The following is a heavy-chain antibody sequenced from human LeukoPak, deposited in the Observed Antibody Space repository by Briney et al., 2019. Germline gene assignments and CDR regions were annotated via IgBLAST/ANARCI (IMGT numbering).Heavy chain of an antibody. CDR3: ARDWPSEWQHLPDYDAVDI. V-gene: IGHV3-74*03. CDR1: GFTFSSSW. J-gene: IGHJ3*02. D-gene: IGHD6-13*01. Sequence: PGGSLRLSCVASGFTFSSSWMYWVRQAPGKGLVWASRISSDGSSTTYADSVKGRFTISRDNAKNTLYLQMNSLRAEDTAVYYCARDWPSEWQHLPDYDAVDIWGQGTMVTVSS. CDR2: ISSDGSST.